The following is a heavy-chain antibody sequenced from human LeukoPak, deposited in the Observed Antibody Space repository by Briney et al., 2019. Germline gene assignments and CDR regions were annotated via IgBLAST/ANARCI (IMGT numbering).Heavy chain of an antibody. Sequence: PGGSLRLSCAASGFAFSRYGMHWVRQAPGKGLEWVAFIRYDGSNKYYADSVKGRFTISRDNSKNTLYLQMNSLRAEDTAVCYCAKGGVRSDFWSGPPLQRPGYYYYMDVWGKGTTVTVSS. V-gene: IGHV3-30*02. CDR3: AKGGVRSDFWSGPPLQRPGYYYYMDV. D-gene: IGHD3-3*01. CDR1: GFAFSRYG. CDR2: IRYDGSNK. J-gene: IGHJ6*03.